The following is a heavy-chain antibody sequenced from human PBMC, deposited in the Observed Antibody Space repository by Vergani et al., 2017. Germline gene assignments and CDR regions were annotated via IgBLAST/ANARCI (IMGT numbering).Heavy chain of an antibody. D-gene: IGHD2-2*02. Sequence: QVQLQESGPGLVKPPGTLYLTCAVSGDSISSNNCWTWVRQPPGNGLECIGEICHTEDTKYSPSLKSRVTVSVDESRNLVSPRLNSVTAADTAVYYCATIGYRRWRYYFDYWGQGMLVTVSS. J-gene: IGHJ4*02. V-gene: IGHV4-4*03. CDR1: GDSISSNNC. CDR3: ATIGYRRWRYYFDY. CDR2: ICHTEDT.